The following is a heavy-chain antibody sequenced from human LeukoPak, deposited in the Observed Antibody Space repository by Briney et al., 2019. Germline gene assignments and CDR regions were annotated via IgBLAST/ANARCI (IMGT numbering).Heavy chain of an antibody. J-gene: IGHJ4*02. D-gene: IGHD5-18*01. V-gene: IGHV3-48*03. CDR3: ARAGYSYGWNYFDY. CDR1: GLTFSSCE. Sequence: AGGSLRLSCAASGLTFSSCEMNWVRQAPGKGLEWVSYISSSARTTYYADSVKGRFTISRDNAKNSLYLQMNSLRAEDTAVYYCARAGYSYGWNYFDYWGQGTLVTVSS. CDR2: ISSSARTT.